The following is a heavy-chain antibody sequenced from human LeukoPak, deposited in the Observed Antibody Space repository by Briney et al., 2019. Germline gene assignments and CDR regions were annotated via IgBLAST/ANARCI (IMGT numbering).Heavy chain of an antibody. CDR2: ISGSGGNT. V-gene: IGHV3-23*01. D-gene: IGHD6-13*01. Sequence: GGSLRLSCAASGFSFSSYAMSWVRQAPGKRLEWVSAISGSGGNTYYADSVRGRFTISRDNSKNTLYLQMNSLRAEDTAIYYCAKVSWANYFDYWGQGTLVTVSS. CDR1: GFSFSSYA. CDR3: AKVSWANYFDY. J-gene: IGHJ4*02.